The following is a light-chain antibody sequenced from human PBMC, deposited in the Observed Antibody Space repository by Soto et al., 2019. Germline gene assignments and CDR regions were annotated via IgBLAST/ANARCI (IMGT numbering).Light chain of an antibody. CDR2: GAS. J-gene: IGKJ3*01. CDR1: QRVGSY. CDR3: LQRSIGFT. V-gene: IGKV3-11*01. Sequence: EIVMTQSPATLSVSPGERATLSCRASQRVGSYLAWYQQKPGQAPRPLISGASKRAPGVSARFSGSGSGTDFTLTISSLEPEDFAVYHCLQRSIGFTFGPGTKVDIK.